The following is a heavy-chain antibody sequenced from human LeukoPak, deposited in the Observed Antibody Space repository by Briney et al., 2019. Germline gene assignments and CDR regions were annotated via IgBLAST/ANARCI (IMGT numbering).Heavy chain of an antibody. CDR3: ARDSLVGLE. V-gene: IGHV4-59*01. CDR1: GGSISNYY. J-gene: IGHJ4*02. CDR2: IYYSGST. Sequence: SETLSLTCTVSGGSISNYYWSWIRQPPGKGLEWIGFIYYSGSTDYNPSLKSRVTISVDASKNQFSLRLRSVTAADTAVYYCARDSLVGLEWGQGTLVTVSS. D-gene: IGHD1-26*01.